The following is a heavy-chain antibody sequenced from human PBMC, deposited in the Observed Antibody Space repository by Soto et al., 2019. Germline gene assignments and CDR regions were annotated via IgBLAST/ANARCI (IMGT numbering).Heavy chain of an antibody. J-gene: IGHJ5*02. CDR2: MYYRGNI. CDR1: GASIGNGDYS. V-gene: IGHV4-30-2*01. CDR3: ARIDGVGRGVTPFEP. Sequence: HLQLQESGPGLVTASQTLSLTCDVSGASIGNGDYSWSWIRQPPGKGLEWIANMYYRGNIHYKSSLRGLANISLDKSRNQFFRRLTSLTAADTAVYDCARIDGVGRGVTPFEPWGQGTLVTVSS. D-gene: IGHD3-10*01.